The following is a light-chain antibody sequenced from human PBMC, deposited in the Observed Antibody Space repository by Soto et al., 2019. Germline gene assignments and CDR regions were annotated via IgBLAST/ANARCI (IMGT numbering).Light chain of an antibody. V-gene: IGKV3-20*01. Sequence: VLTQSPGTLSLSPGERATLSCRASQRVNSNYFAWYQQKPGQAPRLLVFGASTRATGIPDRFSGSGSGTAFLLTIIRVELADCAVYYCQQYTAASGIFTFGPGTKVDIK. CDR2: GAS. J-gene: IGKJ3*01. CDR1: QRVNSNY. CDR3: QQYTAASGIFT.